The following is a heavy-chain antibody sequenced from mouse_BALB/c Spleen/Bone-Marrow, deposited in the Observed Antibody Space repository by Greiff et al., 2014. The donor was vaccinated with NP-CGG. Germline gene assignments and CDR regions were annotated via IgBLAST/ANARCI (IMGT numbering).Heavy chain of an antibody. Sequence: VQLQQPGPELVKPGASVKVSCKASGYAFTSYNMYWVKQSHGKSLEWIGHINPYNGGTSYNQKFKSKATLTVDKSSSTAYMKLNNLTSEDSAVSYCARENCGSSSAYWGQGTLVTVSA. D-gene: IGHD1-1*01. CDR2: INPYNGGT. CDR3: ARENCGSSSAY. J-gene: IGHJ3*01. CDR1: GYAFTSYN. V-gene: IGHV1S135*01.